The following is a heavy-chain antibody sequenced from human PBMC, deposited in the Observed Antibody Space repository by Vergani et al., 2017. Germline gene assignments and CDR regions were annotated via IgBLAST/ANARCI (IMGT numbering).Heavy chain of an antibody. D-gene: IGHD3-10*01. V-gene: IGHV3-11*01. Sequence: QVQLVESGGGLVKPGGSLRLSCAASGFTFSDYYMSWIRPAPGKGLEWVSYISSSGSTIYYADSVKGRFTNSRDNAKNSLYLQMNSLRAEDTAVYCCARDLVLGKRVNDAFDIWGQGTMVTVSS. CDR2: ISSSGSTI. CDR3: ARDLVLGKRVNDAFDI. CDR1: GFTFSDYY. J-gene: IGHJ3*02.